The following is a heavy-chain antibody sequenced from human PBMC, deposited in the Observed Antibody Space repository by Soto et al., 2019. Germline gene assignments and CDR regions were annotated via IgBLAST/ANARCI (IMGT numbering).Heavy chain of an antibody. V-gene: IGHV3-23*01. CDR3: AKDGHGSGSYSYGMDV. CDR2: ISGSGGST. J-gene: IGHJ6*02. D-gene: IGHD3-10*01. CDR1: GFTFSSYA. Sequence: GGSLRLSCAASGFTFSSYAMSWVRQAPGKGLEWVSAISGSGGSTYYADSVKGRFTISRDNSKNTLYLQMNSLRAEDTAVYYCAKDGHGSGSYSYGMDVWGQGTTVTVSS.